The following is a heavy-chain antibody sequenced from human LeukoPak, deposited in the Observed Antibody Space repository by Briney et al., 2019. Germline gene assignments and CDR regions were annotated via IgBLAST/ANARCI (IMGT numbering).Heavy chain of an antibody. CDR3: ARAVDAADY. CDR2: IKEDESAK. D-gene: IGHD2-15*01. V-gene: IGHV3-7*01. CDR1: GFIFTDHW. J-gene: IGHJ4*02. Sequence: GGSLRLSCVASGFIFTDHWMSWVRQAPGKGLDWVANIKEDESAKFYAASVRGRFTISRDNAKNSVYLEMNNLRVEDTAVYYCARAVDAADYWGQGSLVTVSS.